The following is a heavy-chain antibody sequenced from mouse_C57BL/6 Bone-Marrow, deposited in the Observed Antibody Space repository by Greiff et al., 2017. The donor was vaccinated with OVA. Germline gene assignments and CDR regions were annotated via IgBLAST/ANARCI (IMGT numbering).Heavy chain of an antibody. CDR3: ARVLYYGSSHWYFEV. CDR1: GYTFTDYY. V-gene: IGHV1-19*01. J-gene: IGHJ1*03. CDR2: INPYNGGT. D-gene: IGHD1-1*01. Sequence: VQLQQSGPVLVKPGASVKMSCKASGYTFTDYYMNWVKQSHGKSLEWIGVINPYNGGTSYNQKFKGKATLTVDKSSSTADMELNSLTSEDSAVYYCARVLYYGSSHWYFEVWGTGTTVTVSS.